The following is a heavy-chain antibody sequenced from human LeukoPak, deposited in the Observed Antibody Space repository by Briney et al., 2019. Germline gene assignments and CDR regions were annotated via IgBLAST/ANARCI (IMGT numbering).Heavy chain of an antibody. CDR2: IYYSGST. D-gene: IGHD2-8*01. CDR3: ARDRACSNGVCSYFDY. V-gene: IGHV4-39*01. CDR1: GGSISSTTYY. J-gene: IGHJ4*02. Sequence: SETLSLTCIVSGGSISSTTYYWGWIRQPPGKGLEWIGSIYYSGSTWYNPSLKSRVTVSADTSKNQYSLKLTSVTAADTAVYYCARDRACSNGVCSYFDYWGQGTVVTVSS.